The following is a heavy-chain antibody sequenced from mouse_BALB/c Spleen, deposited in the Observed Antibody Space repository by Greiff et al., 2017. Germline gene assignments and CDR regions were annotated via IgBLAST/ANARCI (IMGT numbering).Heavy chain of an antibody. CDR1: GYSITSDYA. CDR3: ARGGYYGNRAYAMDY. CDR2: ISYSGST. V-gene: IGHV3-2*02. Sequence: VQLKQSGPGLVKPSQSLSLTCTVTGYSITSDYAWNWIRQFPGNKLEWMGYISYSGSTSYNPSLKSRISITRDTSKNQFFLQLNSVTTEDTATYYCARGGYYGNRAYAMDYWGQGTSVTVAS. D-gene: IGHD2-1*01. J-gene: IGHJ4*01.